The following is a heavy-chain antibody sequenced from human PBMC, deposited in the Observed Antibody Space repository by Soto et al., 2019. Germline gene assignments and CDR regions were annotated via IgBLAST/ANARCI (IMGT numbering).Heavy chain of an antibody. CDR2: IWYDGSNK. Sequence: QVQLVESGGGVVQPGRSLRLSCAASGFTFSSYGMHWVRQAPGKGLEWVAVIWYDGSNKYYADSVKGRFTISRDNSKNTLYLQMNSLRAEDTAVYYCAREGYYYGSGKDFDIWGQGTMVTVSS. CDR3: AREGYYYGSGKDFDI. V-gene: IGHV3-33*01. D-gene: IGHD3-10*01. CDR1: GFTFSSYG. J-gene: IGHJ3*02.